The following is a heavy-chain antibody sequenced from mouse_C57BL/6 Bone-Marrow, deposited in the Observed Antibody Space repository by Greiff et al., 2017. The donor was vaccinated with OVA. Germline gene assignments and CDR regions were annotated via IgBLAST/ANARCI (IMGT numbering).Heavy chain of an antibody. Sequence: QVQLQQSGAELARPGASVKLSCKASGYTFTSYGISWVKQRTGQGLEWIGEIYPRSGNTYYNEKFKGKATLTADKSSSTAYMELRSLTSEDSAVYYCARETIYDGYYLYFDYWGQGTTLTVSS. V-gene: IGHV1-81*01. CDR3: ARETIYDGYYLYFDY. CDR1: GYTFTSYG. CDR2: IYPRSGNT. D-gene: IGHD2-3*01. J-gene: IGHJ2*01.